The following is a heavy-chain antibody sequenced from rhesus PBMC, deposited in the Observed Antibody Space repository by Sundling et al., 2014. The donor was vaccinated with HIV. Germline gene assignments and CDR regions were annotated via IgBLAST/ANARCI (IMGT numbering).Heavy chain of an antibody. Sequence: QVQLQESGPGLLKPSETLSLTCVVSGGSISDNHYWNWIRQPPGKGLEWIGNINGRSGTTYYNPSLKSRVTISKDTSKRQFVLKLSSVTAADTAMYYCARGGLVIYEYFEFWGQGALVTVSS. CDR1: GGSISDNHY. J-gene: IGHJ1*01. CDR3: ARGGLVIYEYFEF. CDR2: INGRSGTT. D-gene: IGHD3-3*01. V-gene: IGHV4S9*01.